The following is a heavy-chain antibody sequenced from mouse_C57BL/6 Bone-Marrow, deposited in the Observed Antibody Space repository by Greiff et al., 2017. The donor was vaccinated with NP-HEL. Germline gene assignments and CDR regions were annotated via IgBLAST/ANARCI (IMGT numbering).Heavy chain of an antibody. CDR2: IYPRSGNT. V-gene: IGHV1-81*01. J-gene: IGHJ3*01. CDR1: GYTFTSYG. D-gene: IGHD1-1*01. Sequence: VQLQQSGAELVRPGASVKLSCKASGYTFTSYGISWVKQRTGQGLEWIGEIYPRSGNTYYNEKFKGKATLTADKSSSTAYMELRSLTSEDSAVYFCARRGHYYGSLFAYWGQGTLVTVSA. CDR3: ARRGHYYGSLFAY.